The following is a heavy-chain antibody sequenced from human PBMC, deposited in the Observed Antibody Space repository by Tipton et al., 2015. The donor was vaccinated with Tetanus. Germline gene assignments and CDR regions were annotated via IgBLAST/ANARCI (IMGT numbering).Heavy chain of an antibody. CDR3: ARTPDYYYGMDV. V-gene: IGHV4-30-4*01. J-gene: IGHJ6*02. CDR2: IYYSGNT. CDR1: GGSINSGDYY. Sequence: TLSLTCTVSGGSINSGDYYWSWIRQSPGKGLEWIGYIYYSGNTHYNPSLKSRIAISIDLSKNQFSLNLNSVTAADTAVYYCARTPDYYYGMDVWGQGTTVTVSS.